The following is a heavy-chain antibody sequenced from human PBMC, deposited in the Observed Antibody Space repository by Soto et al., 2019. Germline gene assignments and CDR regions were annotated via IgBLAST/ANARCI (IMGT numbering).Heavy chain of an antibody. CDR3: ARDLPLDV. J-gene: IGHJ6*02. CDR2: IYHSGST. CDR1: GYSISSGYY. V-gene: IGHV4-38-2*02. Sequence: KPSETLSLTCAVSGYSISSGYYWGWIRQPPGKGLEWIGSIYHSGSTYYNPSLKSRVTISVDTSKNQFSLKLSSVTAADTAVYYCARDLPLDVWGQGTTVTVSS.